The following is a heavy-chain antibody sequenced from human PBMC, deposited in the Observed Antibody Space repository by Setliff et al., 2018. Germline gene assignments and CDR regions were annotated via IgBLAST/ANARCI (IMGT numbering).Heavy chain of an antibody. CDR1: GASFSDYY. Sequence: KPSETLSLTCTVYGASFSDYYWGWIRQPPVKGLEWIAEINHSGSTNYNPSLKSRVTISVDTSKNQFSLKLSSVTAADTAVYYCARAVPRGATPDYWYFDLWGRGTLVTVSS. J-gene: IGHJ2*01. CDR2: INHSGST. V-gene: IGHV4-34*01. CDR3: ARAVPRGATPDYWYFDL. D-gene: IGHD2-2*01.